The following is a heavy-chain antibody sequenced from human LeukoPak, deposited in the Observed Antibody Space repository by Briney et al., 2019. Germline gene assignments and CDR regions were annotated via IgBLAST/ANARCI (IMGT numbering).Heavy chain of an antibody. J-gene: IGHJ4*02. CDR2: ISYDGSNK. CDR3: AKGLGYGDYRGVFDY. V-gene: IGHV3-30*18. Sequence: GGSLRLSCAASGFTFSSYSMNWVRQAPGKGLEWVAVISYDGSNKYYADSVKGRFTISRDNSKNTLYLQMNSLRAEDTAVYYCAKGLGYGDYRGVFDYWGQGTLVTVSS. CDR1: GFTFSSYS. D-gene: IGHD4-17*01.